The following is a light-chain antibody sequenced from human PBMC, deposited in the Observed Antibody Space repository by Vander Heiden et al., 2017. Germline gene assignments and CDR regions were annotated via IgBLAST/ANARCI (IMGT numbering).Light chain of an antibody. Sequence: SYKLTQTPTVSVSPGQTASIPCSGDKLGDKYACWYQQKPGQSPVLVIYQDTKRPSGIPERFSGSNSGNTATLTISGTQAMDEADYYCQAWDSSTRVVFGGGTKLTVL. CDR1: KLGDKY. CDR3: QAWDSSTRVV. CDR2: QDT. J-gene: IGLJ2*01. V-gene: IGLV3-1*01.